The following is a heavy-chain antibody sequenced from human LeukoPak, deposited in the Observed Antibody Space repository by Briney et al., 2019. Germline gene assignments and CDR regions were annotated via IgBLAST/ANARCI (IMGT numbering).Heavy chain of an antibody. J-gene: IGHJ3*02. CDR2: ISSSSSYI. D-gene: IGHD5-18*01. CDR3: ARSTARTNDAFDI. Sequence: GGSLRLSCAASGFTFSSYSINWVRQAPGKGLEWVSSISSSSSYIYYADSVKGRFTISRDNAKNSLYLQMNSLRAEDTAVYYCARSTARTNDAFDIWGQGTMVTVSS. CDR1: GFTFSSYS. V-gene: IGHV3-21*01.